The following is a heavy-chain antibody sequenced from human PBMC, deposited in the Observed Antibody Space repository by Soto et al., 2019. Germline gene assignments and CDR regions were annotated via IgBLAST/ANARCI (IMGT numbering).Heavy chain of an antibody. CDR3: AKGGHQSFFDH. CDR1: GLTFRNYA. Sequence: EVQLLESGGGLVQPGGSLRLSCAASGLTFRNYAMTWVRQAPGKGPEWVSTVSGNGGETFYADSVKGRFTISRDNSKDTFYLIMKSLRVEDTAVYYCAKGGHQSFFDHWGQGTPVAVSS. V-gene: IGHV3-23*01. CDR2: VSGNGGET. J-gene: IGHJ5*02. D-gene: IGHD2-2*01.